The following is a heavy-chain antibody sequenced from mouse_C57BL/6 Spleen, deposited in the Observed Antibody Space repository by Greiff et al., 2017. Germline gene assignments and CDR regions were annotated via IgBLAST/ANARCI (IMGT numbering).Heavy chain of an antibody. CDR2: ISYSGST. CDR3: ASWYSNYEGYFDY. J-gene: IGHJ2*01. Sequence: EVQLQQSGPGLAKPSQTLSFTCSVTGYSITSDYWNWIWKFPGNKLEYMGYISYSGSTYYNPSLKIRISITRDTSKNQYYLQLNSVPSEDTATYYGASWYSNYEGYFDYWGQGTTLTVSS. V-gene: IGHV3-8*01. CDR1: GYSITSDY. D-gene: IGHD2-5*01.